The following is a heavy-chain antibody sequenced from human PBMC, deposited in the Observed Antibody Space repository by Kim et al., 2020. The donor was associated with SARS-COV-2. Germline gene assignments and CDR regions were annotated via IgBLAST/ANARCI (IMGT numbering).Heavy chain of an antibody. CDR3: ARNYYDSSGYSRDYYYYGMDV. CDR1: GYTFTSYG. J-gene: IGHJ6*02. V-gene: IGHV1-18*04. CDR2: ISAYNGNT. D-gene: IGHD3-22*01. Sequence: ASVKVSCKASGYTFTSYGISWVRQAPGQGLEWMGWISAYNGNTNYAQKLQGRVTMTTDTSTSTAYMELRSLRSDDTAVYYCARNYYDSSGYSRDYYYYGMDVWGQGTTVTVSS.